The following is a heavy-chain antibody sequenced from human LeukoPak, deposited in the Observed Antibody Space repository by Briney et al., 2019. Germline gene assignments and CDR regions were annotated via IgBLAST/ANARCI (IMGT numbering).Heavy chain of an antibody. CDR2: ISGSGDST. J-gene: IGHJ4*02. Sequence: PGASLRLSCAASGFTFSSCAMNWVRQGPGKGLEWVSVISGSGDSTYYADSVKGRFTISRDNSKNTLYLQMNTLRVDDTAIYYCARDRYGDYSFDSWGQGTLVTVSS. CDR1: GFTFSSCA. D-gene: IGHD4-17*01. V-gene: IGHV3-23*01. CDR3: ARDRYGDYSFDS.